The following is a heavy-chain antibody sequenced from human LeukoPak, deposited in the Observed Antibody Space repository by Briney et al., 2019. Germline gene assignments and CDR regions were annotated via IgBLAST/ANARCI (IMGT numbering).Heavy chain of an antibody. D-gene: IGHD1-7*01. V-gene: IGHV6-1*01. CDR2: TYYRSKWYN. Sequence: SQTLSLTCAISGDSVSSNSAAWNWIRQSPSRGLEWLGRTYYRSKWYNDYAVSVKSRITINPDTSKNQFSLQLNSVTPEDTAVCYCARARYNWNYIYYYGMDVWGQGTTVTVSS. CDR3: ARARYNWNYIYYYGMDV. CDR1: GDSVSSNSAA. J-gene: IGHJ6*02.